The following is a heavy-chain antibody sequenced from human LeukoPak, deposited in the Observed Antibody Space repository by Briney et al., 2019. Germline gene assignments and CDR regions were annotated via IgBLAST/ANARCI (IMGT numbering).Heavy chain of an antibody. J-gene: IGHJ4*02. CDR3: ARHGSVAAAGFDY. V-gene: IGHV4-59*08. D-gene: IGHD6-13*01. CDR2: IYHSGST. Sequence: SETLSLTCTVSGGSISSYYWSWIRQPPGKGLEWIGSIYHSGSTYYNPSLKSRVTISVDTSKNQFSLKLSSVTAADTAVYYCARHGSVAAAGFDYWGQGTLVTVSS. CDR1: GGSISSYY.